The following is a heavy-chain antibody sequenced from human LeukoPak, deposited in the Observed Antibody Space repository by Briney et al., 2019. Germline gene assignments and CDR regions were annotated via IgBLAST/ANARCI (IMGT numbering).Heavy chain of an antibody. V-gene: IGHV4-38-2*02. CDR3: ARHGSLIQLWLRALDHFDY. CDR2: IYHSGST. Sequence: SETLSLTCTVSGYSISSGYYWGWIRQPPGKGLEWIGSIYHSGSTYYNPSLKSRVTISVDTSKNQFSLKLSSVTAADTAVYYCARHGSLIQLWLRALDHFDYWGQGTLVTVSS. J-gene: IGHJ4*02. D-gene: IGHD5-18*01. CDR1: GYSISSGYY.